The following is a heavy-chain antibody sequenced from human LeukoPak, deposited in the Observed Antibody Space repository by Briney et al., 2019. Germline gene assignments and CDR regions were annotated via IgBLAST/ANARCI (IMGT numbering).Heavy chain of an antibody. Sequence: GGSLRLSCAASGFTFDDYAMHWVRQAPGKGLVWVSRINSDGSSTSYADSVKGRFTISRDNAKNTLYLQMNSLRAEDTAVYYCARAAPLGYDSSGYYYRDDAFDIWGQGTMVTVSS. CDR3: ARAAPLGYDSSGYYYRDDAFDI. CDR1: GFTFDDYA. V-gene: IGHV3-74*01. D-gene: IGHD3-22*01. J-gene: IGHJ3*02. CDR2: INSDGSST.